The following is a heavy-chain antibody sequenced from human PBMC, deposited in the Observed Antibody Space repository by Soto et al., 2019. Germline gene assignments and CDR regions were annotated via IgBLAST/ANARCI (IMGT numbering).Heavy chain of an antibody. CDR2: ISGSGGST. CDR1: GFTFSSYA. V-gene: IGHV3-23*01. D-gene: IGHD6-13*01. CDR3: AKDVAAASRYYFDY. Sequence: GGSLILSCAASGFTFSSYAMSWVRQAPGKGLEWVSAISGSGGSTYYADSVKGRFTISRDNSKNTLYLQMNSLRAEDTAVYYCAKDVAAASRYYFDYWGQGTLVTVSS. J-gene: IGHJ4*02.